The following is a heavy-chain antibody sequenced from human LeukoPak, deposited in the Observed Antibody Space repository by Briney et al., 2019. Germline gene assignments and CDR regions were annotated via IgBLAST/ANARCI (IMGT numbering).Heavy chain of an antibody. V-gene: IGHV3-74*01. Sequence: GGSLRLSCAASGFTFSTYWMHWVRQAPEKGLVWVSRINTDGSSTSYADSVKGRFTISRDNAKNTLYLQMNSLRAEDTAVYYCANDRPGVGVDYWGQGTLVTVSS. J-gene: IGHJ4*02. CDR3: ANDRPGVGVDY. D-gene: IGHD3-10*01. CDR2: INTDGSST. CDR1: GFTFSTYW.